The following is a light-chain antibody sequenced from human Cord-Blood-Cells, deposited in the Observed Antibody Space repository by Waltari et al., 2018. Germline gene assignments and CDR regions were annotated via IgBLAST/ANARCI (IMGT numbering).Light chain of an antibody. CDR1: QSVSSN. Sequence: EIAMTQSPATLSVSPGERATLSCRASQSVSSNLAWYQQKPGQAPRLLIYGASTRATGIPARFSGSGSGTEFILTISSLQSEDFAVYYCQQYNNWPLTFGGGTKVEIK. V-gene: IGKV3-15*01. CDR2: GAS. J-gene: IGKJ4*01. CDR3: QQYNNWPLT.